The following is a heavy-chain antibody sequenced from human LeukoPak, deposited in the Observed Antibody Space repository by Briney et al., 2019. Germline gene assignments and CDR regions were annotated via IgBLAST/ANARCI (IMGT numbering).Heavy chain of an antibody. CDR2: IYYSGST. CDR3: ARAIPGDYGDYFHFDY. Sequence: PSETLSLTCTVSGDSISSYYWSWIRQPPGKGLEWIGYIYYSGSTNYNPSLKSRVTISVDTSKNQFSLKLSSVTAADTAVYYCARAIPGDYGDYFHFDYWGQGTLVTVSS. V-gene: IGHV4-59*01. CDR1: GDSISSYY. D-gene: IGHD4-17*01. J-gene: IGHJ4*02.